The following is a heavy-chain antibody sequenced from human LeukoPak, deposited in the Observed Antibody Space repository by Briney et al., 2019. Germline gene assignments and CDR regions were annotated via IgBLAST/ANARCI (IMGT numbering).Heavy chain of an antibody. Sequence: GASVKVSCKASGYTFTSYDINWVRQATGQGLEWMGWMNPNSGNTGYAQKFQGRVTMTRNTSISTAYMELSSLRSEDTAVYYCAVSNSHFTSYYYYMDVWGKGTTVTVSS. CDR1: GYTFTSYD. V-gene: IGHV1-8*01. J-gene: IGHJ6*03. CDR3: AVSNSHFTSYYYYMDV. D-gene: IGHD6-6*01. CDR2: MNPNSGNT.